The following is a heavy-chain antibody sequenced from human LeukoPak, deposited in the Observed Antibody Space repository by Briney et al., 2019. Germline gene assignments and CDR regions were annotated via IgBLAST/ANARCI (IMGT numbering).Heavy chain of an antibody. J-gene: IGHJ5*02. V-gene: IGHV3-74*01. D-gene: IGHD2-15*01. CDR1: GFIFSNHW. CDR3: ARVNHLIVSGGTAILDT. Sequence: PGESLRLSCEASGFIFSNHWMHWVRQTPGKGLVWLSRISGDGSDTTYVDSVRGRFTISRDNAKNTLYLQMNSLRVEDTAIYHCARVNHLIVSGGTAILDTCGEGTLVSVSS. CDR2: ISGDGSDT.